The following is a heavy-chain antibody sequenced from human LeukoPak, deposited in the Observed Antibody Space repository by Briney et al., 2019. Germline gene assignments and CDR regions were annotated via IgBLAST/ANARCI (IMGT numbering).Heavy chain of an antibody. CDR2: ISSSGSTI. CDR3: ARDRLGSDYHYGMDV. J-gene: IGHJ6*02. Sequence: PGGSLRLSCAASGFTFSSYEMNWVRQAPGKGLEWVSYISSSGSTIYYADSVKGRFTISRDSAKNSLYLQMNNLRDEDTAVYYCARDRLGSDYHYGMDVWGQGTTVTVSS. CDR1: GFTFSSYE. V-gene: IGHV3-48*03.